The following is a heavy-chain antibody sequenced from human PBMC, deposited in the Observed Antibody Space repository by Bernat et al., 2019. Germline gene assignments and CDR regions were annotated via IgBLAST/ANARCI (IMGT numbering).Heavy chain of an antibody. D-gene: IGHD4-17*01. Sequence: EVQLEESGGGLVQPGGSLRLSCAVSGITVTSYYMSWVRQAPGKGLEWVSGVSNGGHTYYTASVKGLFTVFRHNSNNTLSLQMSSLGLDDTAVYYCARCVTTPGGFDVWGQGAMVTVSS. CDR1: GITVTSYY. J-gene: IGHJ3*01. CDR2: VSNGGHT. CDR3: ARCVTTPGGFDV. V-gene: IGHV3-53*04.